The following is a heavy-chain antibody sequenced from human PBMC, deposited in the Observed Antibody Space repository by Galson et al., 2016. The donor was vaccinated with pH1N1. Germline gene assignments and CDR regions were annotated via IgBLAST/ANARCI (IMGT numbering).Heavy chain of an antibody. V-gene: IGHV3-15*01. CDR3: TTVSGQKRYYYDSSGYYYGPEYFQH. Sequence: SLRLSCAGYGFTFSNYWMSWVRQAPGKGQDWVGRIKSKTDGGTTDYAAPVKGRFTISRDDSKNTLYLQMNSLKTEDTAVYYCTTVSGQKRYYYDSSGYYYGPEYFQHWGQGTLVTVSS. CDR1: GFTFSNYW. CDR2: IKSKTDGGTT. D-gene: IGHD3-22*01. J-gene: IGHJ1*01.